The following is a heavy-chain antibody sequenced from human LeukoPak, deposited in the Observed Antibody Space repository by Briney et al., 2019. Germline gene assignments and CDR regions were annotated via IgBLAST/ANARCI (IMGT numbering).Heavy chain of an antibody. CDR3: ARDTYRSYSEYFQH. D-gene: IGHD3-22*01. J-gene: IGHJ1*01. Sequence: GSLRLSCAASGFTFSSYSMNWVRQAPGKGLEWVSYISSSSSTIYYADSVKGRFTISRDNAKNSLYLQMNSLRDEDTAVYYCARDTYRSYSEYFQHWGQGTLVTVSS. V-gene: IGHV3-48*02. CDR1: GFTFSSYS. CDR2: ISSSSSTI.